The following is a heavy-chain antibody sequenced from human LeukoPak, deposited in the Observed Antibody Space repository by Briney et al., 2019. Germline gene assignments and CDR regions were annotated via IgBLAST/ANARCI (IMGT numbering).Heavy chain of an antibody. J-gene: IGHJ3*02. D-gene: IGHD3-22*01. CDR3: TRFYSSGWASGAFDI. V-gene: IGHV3-49*04. Sequence: PGRCLRLSCTASGFTFSDYAMSWVCQAPGKGLEWIGFIRNKPNGETTEYAASVKGRFTISRDDSKSIAHLQMNSLKSEDTAVYYCTRFYSSGWASGAFDIWGQGTMVTVSS. CDR2: IRNKPNGETT. CDR1: GFTFSDYA.